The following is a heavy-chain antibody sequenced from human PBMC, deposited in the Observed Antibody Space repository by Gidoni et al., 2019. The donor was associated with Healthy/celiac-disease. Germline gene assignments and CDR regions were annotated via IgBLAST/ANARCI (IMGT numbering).Heavy chain of an antibody. CDR1: GNSLPSYW. D-gene: IGHD1-26*01. V-gene: IGHV5-51*01. J-gene: IGHJ4*02. CDR3: ARLSGSYFYFDY. Sequence: VQLVQSGAGVNEPGASRKLSCKGSGNSLPSYWIGWVRQMPGKGLEWMGIIYPGDSDTRYSPSFQGQVTISADKSISTAYLQWSSLKASDTAMYYCARLSGSYFYFDYWGQGTLVTVSS. CDR2: IYPGDSDT.